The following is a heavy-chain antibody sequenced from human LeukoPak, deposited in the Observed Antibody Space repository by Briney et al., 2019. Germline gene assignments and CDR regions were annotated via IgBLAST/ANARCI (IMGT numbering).Heavy chain of an antibody. V-gene: IGHV3-21*01. D-gene: IGHD3-10*01. CDR3: AREGYGPGNYPIDL. Sequence: GGSLRLSCAASGFTLSDYTMLWVRQAPGRELEWVSSISGSGIKIYYADSLKGRFTLSRDNAKNSLYLQMNSLRGDDTAMYYRAREGYGPGNYPIDLWGQGTLVTVSS. CDR1: GFTLSDYT. CDR2: ISGSGIKI. J-gene: IGHJ5*02.